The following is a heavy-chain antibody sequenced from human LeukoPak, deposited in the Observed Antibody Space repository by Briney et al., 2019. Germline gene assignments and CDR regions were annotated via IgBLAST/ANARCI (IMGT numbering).Heavy chain of an antibody. CDR3: AADGDYYDSGTYSGH. V-gene: IGHV4-4*07. Sequence: SETLSLTCTVSGGSISSYFWSWIRQPAGKGLEWIGRIYTSGSTDYNPSLKSRVTMSVDTSKNQFSLKLTSVTAADTAVYYCAADGDYYDSGTYSGHWGQGTLVTVSS. CDR2: IYTSGST. D-gene: IGHD3-10*01. CDR1: GGSISSYF. J-gene: IGHJ4*02.